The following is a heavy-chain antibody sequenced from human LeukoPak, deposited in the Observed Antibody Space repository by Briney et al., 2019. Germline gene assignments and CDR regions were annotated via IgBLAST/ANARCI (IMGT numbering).Heavy chain of an antibody. CDR2: IYHSGST. D-gene: IGHD1-26*01. CDR1: GYSISSGYY. V-gene: IGHV4-38-2*02. CDR3: ASLERDPNVGATVDY. J-gene: IGHJ4*02. Sequence: SETLSLTCTVSGYSISSGYYWGWIRQPPGKGLEWIGSIYHSGSTYYNPSLKSRVTISVDTSKNQFSLKLSSVTAADTAVYYCASLERDPNVGATVDYWGQGTLVTVSS.